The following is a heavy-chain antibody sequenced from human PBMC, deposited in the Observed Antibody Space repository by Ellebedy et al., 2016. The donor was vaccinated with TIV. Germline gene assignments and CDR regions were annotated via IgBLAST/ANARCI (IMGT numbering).Heavy chain of an antibody. D-gene: IGHD4/OR15-4a*01. CDR1: GGSFSGYY. CDR2: INHSGST. CDR3: ARLVPAPGHLDFDY. Sequence: SQTLSLTCAVYGGSFSGYYWSWIRQPPGKGLEWIGEINHSGSTNYNPSLKSRVTISVDTSKNQFSLKLSSVTAADTAVYYCARLVPAPGHLDFDYWGQGTLVTVSS. J-gene: IGHJ4*02. V-gene: IGHV4-34*01.